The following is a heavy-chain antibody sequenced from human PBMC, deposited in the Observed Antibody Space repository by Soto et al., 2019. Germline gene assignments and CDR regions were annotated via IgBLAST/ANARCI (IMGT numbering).Heavy chain of an antibody. V-gene: IGHV3-21*02. J-gene: IGHJ4*02. Sequence: EVQLVESGGGLVKPGGSLRVSCEASGFRFNSYSMNWVRQAPQKGLEWVSLIDARSNYIYYADSVKGRFTISRDNARNSLYLQMDSLRVEDTAVYYCVRENEMAGATSAFEYWGQGTPVTVS. D-gene: IGHD1-26*01. CDR2: IDARSNYI. CDR3: VRENEMAGATSAFEY. CDR1: GFRFNSYS.